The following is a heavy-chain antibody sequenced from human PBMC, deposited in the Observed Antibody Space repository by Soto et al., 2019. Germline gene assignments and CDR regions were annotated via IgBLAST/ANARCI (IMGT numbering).Heavy chain of an antibody. V-gene: IGHV4-59*08. CDR2: LYYSGSS. Sequence: SETLSLTCVVSGGSLSSYYWSWIRQPPGKGLEWIGYLYYSGSSTYNPSLRSRVTISVDTPKNQISLKLNSVTAADTAVYFCVGSPGGLGWFDPWGLGILVTVSS. CDR3: VGSPGGLGWFDP. CDR1: GGSLSSYY. J-gene: IGHJ5*02. D-gene: IGHD6-19*01.